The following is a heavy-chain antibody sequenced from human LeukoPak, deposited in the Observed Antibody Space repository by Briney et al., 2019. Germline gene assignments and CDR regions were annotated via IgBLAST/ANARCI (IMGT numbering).Heavy chain of an antibody. CDR1: GFTFDDYG. J-gene: IGHJ4*02. D-gene: IGHD3-10*01. Sequence: QAGGSLRLSCAASGFTFDDYGMSWVRQAPGKGLEWVSGINWNGGSTGYADSVKGRFTISRDNAKNSLYLQMNSLRAEDTALCYCARGVYGSGSSRPDYWGQGTLVTVSS. CDR2: INWNGGST. V-gene: IGHV3-20*04. CDR3: ARGVYGSGSSRPDY.